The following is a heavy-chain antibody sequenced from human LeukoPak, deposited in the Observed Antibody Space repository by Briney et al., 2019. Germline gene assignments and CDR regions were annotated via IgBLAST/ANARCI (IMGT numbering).Heavy chain of an antibody. CDR3: ARHPRTLFRGVMVATGKFDP. D-gene: IGHD3-10*01. J-gene: IGHJ5*02. V-gene: IGHV4-59*08. CDR1: GGSISGFY. Sequence: SETLSLICIVSGGSISGFYWSWIRQPPGKGLEWIGTIYFSGSTNYNPSLNSRVTISLDTSKNQFSLNLNSVTAADTAVYYCARHPRTLFRGVMVATGKFDPWGPGILVTVSS. CDR2: IYFSGST.